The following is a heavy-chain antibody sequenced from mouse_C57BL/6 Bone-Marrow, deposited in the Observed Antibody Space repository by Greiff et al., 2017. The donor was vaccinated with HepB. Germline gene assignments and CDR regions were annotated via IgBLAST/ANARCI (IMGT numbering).Heavy chain of an antibody. D-gene: IGHD1-1*01. J-gene: IGHJ4*01. V-gene: IGHV5-12*01. CDR3: ARVSSLYAMDY. CDR2: ICNGGGST. CDR1: GFTFRDYY. Sequence: EVQGVESGGGLVQPGGSLKLSCAASGFTFRDYYMYWVRQTPEKRLEWVAYICNGGGSTYYPDTVKGRFTISRDNAKNTLYLQMSRLKSEDSAMYYCARVSSLYAMDYWGQGTSVTVSA.